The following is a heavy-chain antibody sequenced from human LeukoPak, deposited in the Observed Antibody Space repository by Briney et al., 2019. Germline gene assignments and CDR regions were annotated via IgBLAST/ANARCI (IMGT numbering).Heavy chain of an antibody. V-gene: IGHV3-21*05. J-gene: IGHJ4*02. CDR3: ARDLPTGTYRAYFDN. CDR1: KVTFSDYA. CDR2: ISSTGSDI. Sequence: PGGSLRLSCAASKVTFSDYAMNWVRQAPGKGLEWVSYISSTGSDIYYADSVKGRFTISRDNAENSLYLQMNSLRAEDTAVYYCARDLPTGTYRAYFDNWGQGTLVTVSS. D-gene: IGHD1-26*01.